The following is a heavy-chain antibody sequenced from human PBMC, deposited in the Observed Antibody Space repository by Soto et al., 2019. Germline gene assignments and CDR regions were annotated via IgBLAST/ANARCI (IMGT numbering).Heavy chain of an antibody. CDR2: KWFFASRGNE. CDR3: GRDPYSGARYGLDL. Sequence: PRGSMRLSSATSGFTFGNYGIHWVRQAPGKGLEWVAVKWFFASRGNEYYADSVKGRFAISRDDSKQTAYLEMKSLIAEDTAVYYCGRDPYSGARYGLDLWGQGTQVTVSS. V-gene: IGHV3-33*01. D-gene: IGHD1-26*01. J-gene: IGHJ4*02. CDR1: GFTFGNYG.